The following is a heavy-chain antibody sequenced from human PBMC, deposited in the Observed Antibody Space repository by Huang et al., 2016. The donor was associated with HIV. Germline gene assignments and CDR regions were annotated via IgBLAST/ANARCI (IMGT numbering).Heavy chain of an antibody. V-gene: IGHV1-69*13. D-gene: IGHD6-13*01. Sequence: QVQLVQSGAEVKKPGSSVKVSCKASGDTLSNYAISWVRQAPGQGLEWMGGISPILGSANHVRKFRGRFTITADESTSTAYMELSSLTSEDTAVYYCARSPNLIATASIKNYYYYMDVWGKGTTVTVSS. CDR2: ISPILGSA. CDR3: ARSPNLIATASIKNYYYYMDV. J-gene: IGHJ6*03. CDR1: GDTLSNYA.